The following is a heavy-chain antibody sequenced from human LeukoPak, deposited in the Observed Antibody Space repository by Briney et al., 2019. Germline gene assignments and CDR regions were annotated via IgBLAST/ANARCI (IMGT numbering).Heavy chain of an antibody. CDR3: ARHVGSSPVFGY. CDR2: IYYSGST. J-gene: IGHJ4*02. CDR1: GGSISSSSYY. Sequence: SETLSLTCTVSGGSISSSSYYWGWIRQPPGKGLEWIGSIYYSGSTYYNPSLKSRVTISVDTSKNQFALKLSSVTAADTAVYYCARHVGSSPVFGYWGQGTLVTVSS. V-gene: IGHV4-39*01. D-gene: IGHD6-6*01.